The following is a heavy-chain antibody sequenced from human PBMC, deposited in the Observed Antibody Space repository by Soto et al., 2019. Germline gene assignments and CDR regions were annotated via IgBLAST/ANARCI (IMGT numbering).Heavy chain of an antibody. CDR3: ARDWGNYYGSGSMLDDY. CDR1: GYTFTSYG. J-gene: IGHJ4*02. CDR2: ISAYNGNT. V-gene: IGHV1-18*01. D-gene: IGHD3-10*01. Sequence: QVQLVQSGAEVKKPGASVKVSCKASGYTFTSYGISWVRQAPGQGLEWLGWISAYNGNTNYAQKLEGRVTMTTDTSTSTAYMELRSLRSDDTAVYYCARDWGNYYGSGSMLDDYWGQGTLVTVSS.